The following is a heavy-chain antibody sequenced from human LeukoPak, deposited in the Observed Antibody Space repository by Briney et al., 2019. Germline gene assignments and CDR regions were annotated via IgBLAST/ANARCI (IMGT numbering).Heavy chain of an antibody. D-gene: IGHD6-19*01. V-gene: IGHV3-21*01. CDR1: GFTLGNYG. CDR3: ARLYGSGRGIEAPLDLYSYMGV. J-gene: IGHJ6*03. CDR2: ISIGSSYI. Sequence: PGGSLRLSCDVSGFTLGNYGMTWVRQAPGKGLEWVSSISIGSSYIYYADSVKGRFTISRDNAKNSLYLQMNSLRADDTAVYYCARLYGSGRGIEAPLDLYSYMGVWGKGTTVTFSS.